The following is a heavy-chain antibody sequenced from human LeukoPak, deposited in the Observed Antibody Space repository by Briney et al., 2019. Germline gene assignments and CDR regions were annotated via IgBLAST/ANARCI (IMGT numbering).Heavy chain of an antibody. D-gene: IGHD1-14*01. V-gene: IGHV4-38-2*02. CDR1: GDSVTNDFF. CDR3: ARWACISREPGGFFDH. CDR2: FCLGRDT. Sequence: SETLSLTCTVSGDSVTNDFFWGWVRQPPGKELEWIGSFCLGRDTYYRPSLKSRVTISVDTSKNQFSLNLNSVTAADTAVYYCARWACISREPGGFFDHRGEGSLVTVSS. J-gene: IGHJ4*02.